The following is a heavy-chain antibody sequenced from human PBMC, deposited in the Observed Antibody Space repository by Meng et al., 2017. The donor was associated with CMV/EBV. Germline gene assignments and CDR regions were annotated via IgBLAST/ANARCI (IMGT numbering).Heavy chain of an antibody. CDR2: ISAYNGNT. V-gene: IGHV1-18*01. CDR1: GYTFTTYG. D-gene: IGHD6-6*01. J-gene: IGHJ5*02. CDR3: ARDLIAVRPGWFDP. Sequence: SGYTFTTYGISWVRQAPGQGLEWMGWISAYNGNTNYAQRIQGRVTMTTGTSRSTAYMELRSLRYDDTAVYYCARDLIAVRPGWFDPWGQGTLVTVSS.